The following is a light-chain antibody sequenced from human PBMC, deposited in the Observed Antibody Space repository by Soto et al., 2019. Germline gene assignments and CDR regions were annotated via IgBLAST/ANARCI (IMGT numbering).Light chain of an antibody. CDR2: SAS. CDR3: QQYNNWPLT. Sequence: ETVMRQSPATLAACPGESATLSCRASQRVNSDLAWSQQIPGQAPRILIYSASTGATGGPARFSGSGPGTEFTLTISSLRSEDFAIYYCQQYNNWPLTFGGGTKV. CDR1: QRVNSD. V-gene: IGKV3-15*01. J-gene: IGKJ4*01.